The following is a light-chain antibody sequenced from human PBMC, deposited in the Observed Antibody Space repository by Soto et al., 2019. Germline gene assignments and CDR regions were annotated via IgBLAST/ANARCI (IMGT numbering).Light chain of an antibody. CDR1: QSISSW. V-gene: IGKV1-5*03. CDR3: LQDINYPWT. Sequence: DIQMTKSHSTLSASVGAPLAITGRASQSISSWLAWYQQKPGKAPKLLIYKASSLESGVPSRFSGSGSGTEFTLTISSLQPDEFATYYCLQDINYPWTVGQGTKVDIK. J-gene: IGKJ1*01. CDR2: KAS.